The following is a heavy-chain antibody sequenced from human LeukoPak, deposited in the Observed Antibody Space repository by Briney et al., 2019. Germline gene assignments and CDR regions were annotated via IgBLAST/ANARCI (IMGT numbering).Heavy chain of an antibody. V-gene: IGHV3-23*01. CDR1: GFSSSSYA. J-gene: IGHJ4*02. D-gene: IGHD6-19*01. CDR3: AKGEGRSGWDYFDY. CDR2: ISGSGGST. Sequence: PGGSLRLSCAASGFSSSSYAMSWVRQAPGKGLEWVSAISGSGGSTYYADSVKGRFTISRDNSKNTLYLQMNSLRAEDTAVYYCAKGEGRSGWDYFDYWGQGTLVTVSS.